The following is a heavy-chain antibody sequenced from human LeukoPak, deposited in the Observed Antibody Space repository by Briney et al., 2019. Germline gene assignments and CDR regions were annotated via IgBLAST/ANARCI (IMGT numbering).Heavy chain of an antibody. CDR1: GFTLSSNH. CDR3: ARGPAGYN. D-gene: IGHD1-1*01. J-gene: IGHJ4*02. CDR2: IYSGGST. Sequence: GGSLRLSCAASGFTLSSNHMSWVRQAPGKGLEWVSVIYSGGSTDYADSVKGRFTISRDNSKNTLYLQMNSLRAEDTAVYHCARGPAGYNWGQGTLVTVSS. V-gene: IGHV3-53*01.